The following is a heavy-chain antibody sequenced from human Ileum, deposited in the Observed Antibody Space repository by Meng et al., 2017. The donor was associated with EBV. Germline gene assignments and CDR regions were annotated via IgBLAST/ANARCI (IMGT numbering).Heavy chain of an antibody. CDR3: ARGRRNEPRFDY. V-gene: IGHV1-69*13. D-gene: IGHD1-14*01. J-gene: IGHJ4*02. Sequence: QVQLVQSGAEVKKPGSSVKVACKTSGGSFSTHTFSWVRQAPGQGLEWMGGLIAVFDKTKAAPRFQDRVTFTADESTSTAYMELSSLTFDDTAVYFCARGRRNEPRFDYSGQGTLGTVAS. CDR2: LIAVFDKT. CDR1: GGSFSTHT.